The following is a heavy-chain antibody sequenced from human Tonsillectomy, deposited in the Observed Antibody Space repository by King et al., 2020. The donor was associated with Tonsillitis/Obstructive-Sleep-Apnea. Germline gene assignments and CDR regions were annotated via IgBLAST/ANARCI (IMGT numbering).Heavy chain of an antibody. J-gene: IGHJ4*02. CDR1: GYSISSSNW. D-gene: IGHD2-2*01. V-gene: IGHV4-28*01. CDR2: IYYSGST. CDR3: ARNPGRPQYPPDY. Sequence: VPLQESGPGLVKPSDTLSLTCAVSGYSISSSNWWGWIRQPPGKGLEWIGYIYYSGSTYYNPSLKSRVTMSVDTSKNQFSLKLSSVTAVDTAVYYCARNPGRPQYPPDYWGQGTLVTVSS.